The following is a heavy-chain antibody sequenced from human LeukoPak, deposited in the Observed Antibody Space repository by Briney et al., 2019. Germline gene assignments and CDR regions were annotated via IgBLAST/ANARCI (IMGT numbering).Heavy chain of an antibody. J-gene: IGHJ5*02. Sequence: SETLSLTCTVSGGSISSYYWSWIRQPPGKGLEWIGYIYHSGSTYYNPSLKSRVTISVDRSKNQFSLKLSSVTAADTAVYYCARQGSGWYAWFDPWGQGTLVTVSS. D-gene: IGHD6-19*01. V-gene: IGHV4-59*08. CDR2: IYHSGST. CDR1: GGSISSYY. CDR3: ARQGSGWYAWFDP.